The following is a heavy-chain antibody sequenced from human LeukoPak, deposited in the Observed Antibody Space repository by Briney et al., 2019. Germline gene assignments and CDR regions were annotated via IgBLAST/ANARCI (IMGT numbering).Heavy chain of an antibody. CDR1: GGSISSSSYY. D-gene: IGHD2-15*01. J-gene: IGHJ3*02. CDR3: AREGLPGTLMIAFDI. Sequence: PSETLSLTCTVSGGSISSSSYYWGWIRQPPGKGLEWIGSIYYSGSTYYNPSLKSRVTISVDTSKNQFSLKLSSVTAADTAVYYCAREGLPGTLMIAFDIWGQGTMVTVSS. V-gene: IGHV4-39*02. CDR2: IYYSGST.